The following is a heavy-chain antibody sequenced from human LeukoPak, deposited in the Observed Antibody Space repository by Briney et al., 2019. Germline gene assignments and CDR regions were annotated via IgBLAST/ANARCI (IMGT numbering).Heavy chain of an antibody. D-gene: IGHD3-22*01. CDR3: ARLPGRFDSSSWYGYY. Sequence: GGSLRLSCAASEFTVSRNYMSWVRQAPGKGLEWVSVIYSGGTTFYADSVKGRFTISRDNSNNTLYLQMNSLRAEDTAVYYCARLPGRFDSSSWYGYYWGQGTLVTVSS. CDR2: IYSGGTT. J-gene: IGHJ4*02. CDR1: EFTVSRNY. V-gene: IGHV3-53*01.